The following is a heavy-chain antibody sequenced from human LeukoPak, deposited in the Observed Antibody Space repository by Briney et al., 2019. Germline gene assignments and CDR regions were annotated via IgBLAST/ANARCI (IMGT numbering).Heavy chain of an antibody. D-gene: IGHD2-2*01. CDR2: INHSGST. Sequence: SETLSLTCAVYGGSFSGYYWSWIRQPPGKGLEWIGEINHSGSTNYNPSLKSRVTISVDTSKNQFSLKLSSVTAADTAVYYCRSSTSPHYYYYGMDVWGKGTTVTVS. V-gene: IGHV4-34*01. CDR3: RSSTSPHYYYYGMDV. CDR1: GGSFSGYY. J-gene: IGHJ6*04.